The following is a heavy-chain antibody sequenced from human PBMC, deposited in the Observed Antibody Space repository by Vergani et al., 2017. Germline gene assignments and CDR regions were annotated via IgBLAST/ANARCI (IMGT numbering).Heavy chain of an antibody. CDR1: GGSISSYY. CDR3: ARERANLQQLVYYYYYYMDV. Sequence: QVQLQESGPGLVKPSETLSLTCTVSGGSISSYYWSWIRQPPGKGLEWIGYIYYSGSTNYNPSLKSRVTISVDTSKNQFSLKLSSVTAADTAVYYCARERANLQQLVYYYYYYMDVWGKGTTVTVSS. CDR2: IYYSGST. V-gene: IGHV4-59*12. D-gene: IGHD6-13*01. J-gene: IGHJ6*03.